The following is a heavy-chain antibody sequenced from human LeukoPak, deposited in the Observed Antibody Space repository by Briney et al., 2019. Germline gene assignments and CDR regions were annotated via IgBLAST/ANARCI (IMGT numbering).Heavy chain of an antibody. V-gene: IGHV4-39*01. CDR3: AIHSSSWQRTRHSYYYYMDV. Sequence: SDTLSLTCTVSGGSISSSSYYWRWIRQPPGKGLEWIGSIYYSESTYYTPSLNRRATISVDTCTNQFSLKLSSVTAADTAVYYCAIHSSSWQRTRHSYYYYMDVWGKGTTVTISS. J-gene: IGHJ6*03. CDR2: IYYSEST. D-gene: IGHD6-13*01. CDR1: GGSISSSSYY.